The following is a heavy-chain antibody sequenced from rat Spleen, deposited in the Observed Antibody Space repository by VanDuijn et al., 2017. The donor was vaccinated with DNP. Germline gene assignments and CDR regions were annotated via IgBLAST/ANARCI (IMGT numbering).Heavy chain of an antibody. CDR2: ISTSGGST. CDR3: ARWGGDYFDY. Sequence: EVHLVESGGGLVQPGRSLKLSCAASGFTFSNYGMAWVRQAPTKGLEWVATISTSGGSTFYRHSVKGRFTISRDNAESTLYLQMNSLRSEDMATYYCARWGGDYFDYWGQGVMVTVSS. J-gene: IGHJ2*01. CDR1: GFTFSNYG. V-gene: IGHV5-46*01.